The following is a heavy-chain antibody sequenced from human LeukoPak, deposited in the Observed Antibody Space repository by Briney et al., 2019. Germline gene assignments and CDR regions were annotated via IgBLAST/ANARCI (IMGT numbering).Heavy chain of an antibody. CDR1: GYTFTSYD. CDR2: MNPNSGNT. V-gene: IGHV1-8*01. CDR3: ARGIVVVPAAILVADYYYYMDV. Sequence: ASVKVSCKASGYTFTSYDINWVQQATGQGLEWMGWMNPNSGNTGYAQKFQGRVTMTRNTSISTAYMELSSLRSEDTAVYYCARGIVVVPAAILVADYYYYMDVWGKGTTVTVSS. D-gene: IGHD2-2*02. J-gene: IGHJ6*03.